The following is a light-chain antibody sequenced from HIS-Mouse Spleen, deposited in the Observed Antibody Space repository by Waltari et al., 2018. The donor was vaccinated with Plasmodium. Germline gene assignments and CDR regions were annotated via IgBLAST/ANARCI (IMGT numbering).Light chain of an antibody. J-gene: IGKJ2*01. V-gene: IGKV2-28*01. CDR2: LGS. Sequence: DIVMTQSPLSLPVTPGERASLPCRSTQSLLHSNGYNYLDWYLQKPGQSPQLLIYLGSNRASGVPDRFSGSGSGTDFTLKISRVEAEDVGVYYCMQALQTPRYTFGQGTKLEIK. CDR1: QSLLHSNGYNY. CDR3: MQALQTPRYT.